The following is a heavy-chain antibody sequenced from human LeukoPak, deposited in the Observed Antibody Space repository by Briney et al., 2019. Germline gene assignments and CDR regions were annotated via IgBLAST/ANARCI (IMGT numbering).Heavy chain of an antibody. V-gene: IGHV3-21*01. J-gene: IGHJ3*02. Sequence: PGGSLRLSCAASGFTVSSNYMSWVRQAPGKGLEWVSSISSSSSYIYYADSVKGRFTISRDNAKNSLYLQMNSLRAEDTAVYYCARDVPEERGAFDIWGQGTMVTVSS. D-gene: IGHD1-14*01. CDR3: ARDVPEERGAFDI. CDR2: ISSSSSYI. CDR1: GFTVSSNY.